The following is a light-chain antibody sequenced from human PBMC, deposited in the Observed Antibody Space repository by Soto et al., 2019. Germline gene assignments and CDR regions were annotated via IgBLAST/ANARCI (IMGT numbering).Light chain of an antibody. CDR1: QSISSW. Sequence: DIQRTQSTSTLSASVGDRVTITCRSSQSISSWLAWYQQKPGKAPKLLIYDASNLETGVPSRFSGSGSGTDFTFTISSLQPEDIATYYCQQYDNLPLTFGGGTKVDI. J-gene: IGKJ4*01. CDR2: DAS. V-gene: IGKV1-33*01. CDR3: QQYDNLPLT.